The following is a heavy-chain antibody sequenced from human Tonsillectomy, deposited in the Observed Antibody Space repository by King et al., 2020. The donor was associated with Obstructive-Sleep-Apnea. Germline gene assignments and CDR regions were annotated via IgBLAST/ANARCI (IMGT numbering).Heavy chain of an antibody. CDR3: ARGGSLGDYGDYNFDY. Sequence: VPLPPWGAVLLPPSAPLSLPCAVSGGSFRGSSWSWLRPPPGTGLAWLGAIHPRGRTPSHPSLPSRVTISVATSQPQFSLKLRSVTAADTAVYYCARGGSLGDYGDYNFDYWGQGTLVTGSA. V-gene: IGHV4-34*01. CDR1: GGSFRGSS. CDR2: IHPRGRT. D-gene: IGHD4-17*01. J-gene: IGHJ4*02.